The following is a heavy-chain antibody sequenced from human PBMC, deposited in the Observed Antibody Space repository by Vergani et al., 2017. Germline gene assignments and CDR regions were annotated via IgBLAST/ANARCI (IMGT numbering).Heavy chain of an antibody. CDR2: INPNSGGT. CDR1: GYTFTGYY. J-gene: IGHJ4*02. CDR3: ARVSDIVVVPAAKYXFDY. D-gene: IGHD2-2*01. Sequence: QVQLVQSGAEVKKPGASVKVSCKASGYTFTGYYMHWVRQAPGQGLEWMGRINPNSGGTNYAQKFQGRVTMTRDTSISTAYMELSRLRSDDTAVYYCARVSDIVVVPAAKYXFDYWGQGTLVTVSS. V-gene: IGHV1-2*06.